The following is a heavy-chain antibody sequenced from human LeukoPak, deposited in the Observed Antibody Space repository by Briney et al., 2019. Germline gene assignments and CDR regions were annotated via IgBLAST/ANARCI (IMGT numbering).Heavy chain of an antibody. CDR2: ISSSSYI. V-gene: IGHV3-21*01. Sequence: GGSLRLSCAASGFTFSSYSMNWVRQAPGKGLEWVSSISSSSYIYYADSVKGRFTISRDNAKNSLYLQMNSLRAEDTAVYYCARKGDTAMAHFDYWGQGTLVTVSS. D-gene: IGHD5-18*01. CDR1: GFTFSSYS. CDR3: ARKGDTAMAHFDY. J-gene: IGHJ4*02.